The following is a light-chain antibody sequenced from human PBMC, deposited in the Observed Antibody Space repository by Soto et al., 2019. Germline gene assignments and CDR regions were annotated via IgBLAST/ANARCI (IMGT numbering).Light chain of an antibody. CDR3: QQYGSSPLT. CDR1: QSVSSSY. Sequence: EIVLTQSPGTLSLSPGERATLSCRASQSVSSSYLAWYQQKPGQAPRLLIYDASSRATGIPDRFSGSGSGTDFTLTISRLEPEDFAVYYCQQYGSSPLTFGGGNKVDIK. CDR2: DAS. V-gene: IGKV3-20*01. J-gene: IGKJ4*01.